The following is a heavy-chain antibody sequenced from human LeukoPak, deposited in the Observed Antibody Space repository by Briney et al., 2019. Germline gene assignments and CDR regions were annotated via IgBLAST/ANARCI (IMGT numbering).Heavy chain of an antibody. CDR1: GGSFSGYY. J-gene: IGHJ3*02. V-gene: IGHV4-34*01. CDR3: ARLHQGAFDI. Sequence: SETLSLACAVYGGSFSGYYWSWIRQPPGKGLEWIGEINHSGSTNYNPSLKSRVTISVDTSKNQFSLKLSSVTAADTAVYYCARLHQGAFDIWGQGTMVTVSP. CDR2: INHSGST.